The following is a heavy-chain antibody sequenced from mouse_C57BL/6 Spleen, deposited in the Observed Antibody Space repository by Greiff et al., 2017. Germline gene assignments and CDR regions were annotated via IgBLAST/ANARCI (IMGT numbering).Heavy chain of an antibody. D-gene: IGHD1-1*01. CDR3: ESTTVVAMDY. CDR2: INPSTGYT. V-gene: IGHV1-7*01. Sequence: QVQLKESGAELAKPGASVKMSCKASGYTFTSYWMHWVKQRPGQGLEWIGYINPSTGYTEYNQKFKDKATLTADKSSSTAYMQLSSLTYEDAAVYYCESTTVVAMDYWGQGTSVTVSS. CDR1: GYTFTSYW. J-gene: IGHJ4*01.